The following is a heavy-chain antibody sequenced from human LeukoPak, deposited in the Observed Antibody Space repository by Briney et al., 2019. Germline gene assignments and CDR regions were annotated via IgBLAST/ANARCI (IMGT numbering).Heavy chain of an antibody. CDR3: ARASEQQLVYYYYYMDV. CDR2: VYYSGRT. J-gene: IGHJ6*03. Sequence: SETLSLTCTVSGGAISSSHYYWGWIRQPPGKGLEWIGNVYYSGRTYYNPSLKSRVTISVDTFKNQFSLKLSSVTAADTAVYYCARASEQQLVYYYYYMDVWGKGNTVSVSS. V-gene: IGHV4-39*07. D-gene: IGHD6-13*01. CDR1: GGAISSSHYY.